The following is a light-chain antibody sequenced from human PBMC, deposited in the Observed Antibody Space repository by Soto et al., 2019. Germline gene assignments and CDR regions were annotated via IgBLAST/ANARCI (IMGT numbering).Light chain of an antibody. J-gene: IGKJ4*01. CDR3: QQSYSTFT. CDR2: AAS. CDR1: QSIRSY. V-gene: IGKV1-39*01. Sequence: DIQMTQSPSSLSASVGDRVTITCRASQSIRSYLNWYQQKPGKAPKLLIYAASTLQSGVPLRFSGSGSGTDFTLTIISLLPEDFATCYCQQSYSTFTFGGGTKVEI.